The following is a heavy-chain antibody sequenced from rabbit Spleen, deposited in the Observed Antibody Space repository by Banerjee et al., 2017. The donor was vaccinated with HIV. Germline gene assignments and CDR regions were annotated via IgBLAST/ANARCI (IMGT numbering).Heavy chain of an antibody. CDR3: ARADGVAGYACNL. Sequence: QEQLVESGGGLVQPEGSLTLTCTASGFSFSSGYYMCWVRQAPGKGLEWIACIYTGSSGSTYYARWAKGRFTMSKTSTTVTLQMTALTAADTATYFCARADGVAGYACNLWGPGTLVTVS. V-gene: IGHV1S45*01. J-gene: IGHJ4*01. D-gene: IGHD6-1*01. CDR1: GFSFSSGYY. CDR2: IYTGSSGST.